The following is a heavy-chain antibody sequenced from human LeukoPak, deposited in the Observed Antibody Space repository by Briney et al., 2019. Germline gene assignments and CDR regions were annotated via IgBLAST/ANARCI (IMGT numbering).Heavy chain of an antibody. CDR3: ARSYYEYYYDSSGYYRPYFDY. CDR2: ISDNGAVT. V-gene: IGHV3-23*01. J-gene: IGHJ4*02. Sequence: GGSLRLSCAASGFIFSDAWMDWIRQAPGTGLEWVSVISDNGAVTFYRDSVKGRFTISRDNSKNTLYLQMNSLRAEDTAVYYCARSYYEYYYDSSGYYRPYFDYWGQGTLVTVSS. D-gene: IGHD3-22*01. CDR1: GFIFSDAW.